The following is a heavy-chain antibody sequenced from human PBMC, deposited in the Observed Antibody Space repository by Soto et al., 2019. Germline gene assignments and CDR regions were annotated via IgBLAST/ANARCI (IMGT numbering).Heavy chain of an antibody. CDR2: INPDGIVA. CDR3: SRDPGFGAIDY. J-gene: IGHJ4*02. V-gene: IGHV3-7*01. CDR1: GFTFSGSL. Sequence: GGSLRLSCAASGFTFSGSLMAWIRQAPGKGLEWVALINPDGIVASYVGSVRGRFIISRDNAQNSLYLQMNSVSAEDTAVYHCSRDPGFGAIDYWGQGHMLPVFS. D-gene: IGHD3-10*01.